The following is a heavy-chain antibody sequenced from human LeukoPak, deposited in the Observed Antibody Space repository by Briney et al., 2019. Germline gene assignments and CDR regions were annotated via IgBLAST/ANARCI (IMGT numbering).Heavy chain of an antibody. CDR1: GGSISSGGYS. J-gene: IGHJ4*02. D-gene: IGHD3-22*01. V-gene: IGHV4-31*03. CDR2: IYYSGST. CDR3: AREHSSLYYFDY. Sequence: SETLSLTCTVSGGSISSGGYSWSWIRQHPGKGLEWIGYIYYSGSTYYNPSLKSRVTISVDTSKNQFSLKLSSVTAADTAVYYCAREHSSLYYFDYWGQGTLVTVSS.